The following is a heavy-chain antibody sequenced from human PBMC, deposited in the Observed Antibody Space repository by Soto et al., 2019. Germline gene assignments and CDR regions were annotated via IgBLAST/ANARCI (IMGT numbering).Heavy chain of an antibody. V-gene: IGHV3-7*01. Sequence: GSLRLSCAASGFTFSSFYMTWVRQAPGKGLEWVANIKEDGSEEYYVDSVQGRFTISRDNTKHSLYLQMNSLRTADTAVYYCATFERMGVWGQGTTVTVSS. CDR1: GFTFSSFY. D-gene: IGHD3-3*02. CDR2: IKEDGSEE. J-gene: IGHJ6*02. CDR3: ATFERMGV.